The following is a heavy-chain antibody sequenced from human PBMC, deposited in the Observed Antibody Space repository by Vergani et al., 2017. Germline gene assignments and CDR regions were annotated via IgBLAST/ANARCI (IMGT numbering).Heavy chain of an antibody. CDR1: GYSFTSYW. V-gene: IGHV5-10-1*03. CDR3: ARRGRDDYGDYVSYYGMDV. J-gene: IGHJ6*02. D-gene: IGHD4-17*01. Sequence: EVQLVQSGAEVKTPGESLRISCKGSGYSFTSYWISWVRQMPGKGLEWMGRIDPSDSYTNYSPSFQGHVTISADKSISTAYLQWSSLKASDTAMYYCARRGRDDYGDYVSYYGMDVWGQGTTVTVSS. CDR2: IDPSDSYT.